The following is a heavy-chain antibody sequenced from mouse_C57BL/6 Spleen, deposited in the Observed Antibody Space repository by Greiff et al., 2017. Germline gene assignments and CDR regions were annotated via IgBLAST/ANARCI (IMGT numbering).Heavy chain of an antibody. Sequence: QVHVKQSGPELVKPGASVKLSCKASGYTFTSYDINWVKQRPGQGLEWIGWIYPRDGSTKYNEKFKGKATLTVDTSSSTAYMELHSLTSEDSAVYFCARGVSYYYGSSYDYYAMDYWGQGTSVTVSS. CDR1: GYTFTSYD. D-gene: IGHD1-1*01. CDR3: ARGVSYYYGSSYDYYAMDY. V-gene: IGHV1-85*01. J-gene: IGHJ4*01. CDR2: IYPRDGST.